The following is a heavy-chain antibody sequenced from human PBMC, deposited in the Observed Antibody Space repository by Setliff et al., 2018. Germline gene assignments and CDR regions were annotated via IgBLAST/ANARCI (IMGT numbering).Heavy chain of an antibody. CDR3: AITMTPGVDFFDY. Sequence: GGSLRLSCAASGFTFSGSAVYWVRQASGRGLEWVGRIRSKAGSCTTAYAASVKVRITISRDDSKNTAYLQVNSLKTEDTAVYYCAITMTPGVDFFDYWGQGTLVIVSS. CDR2: IRSKAGSCTT. J-gene: IGHJ4*02. D-gene: IGHD3-3*01. V-gene: IGHV3-73*01. CDR1: GFTFSGSA.